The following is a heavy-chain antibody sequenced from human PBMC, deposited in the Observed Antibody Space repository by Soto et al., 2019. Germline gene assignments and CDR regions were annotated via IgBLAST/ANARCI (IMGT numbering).Heavy chain of an antibody. V-gene: IGHV3-30-3*01. Sequence: VGSLRLSCAASGFTFSSYAMHWVRQAPGKGLEWVAVISYDGSNKYYADSVRGRFTISRDNSKNTLYLQMNSLRAEDTAVYYCARGRAGIAVAGIDYWGQGTLVTVSS. D-gene: IGHD6-19*01. J-gene: IGHJ4*02. CDR1: GFTFSSYA. CDR2: ISYDGSNK. CDR3: ARGRAGIAVAGIDY.